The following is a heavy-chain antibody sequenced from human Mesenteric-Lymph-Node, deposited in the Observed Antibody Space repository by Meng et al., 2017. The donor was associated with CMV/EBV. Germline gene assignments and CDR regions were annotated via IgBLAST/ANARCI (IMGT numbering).Heavy chain of an antibody. CDR2: IDPNSGGT. CDR1: GYTFTGYY. J-gene: IGHJ4*02. CDR3: ARGAYDFWSGYGY. Sequence: ASVKVSCKASGYTFTGYYIHWVRQAPGQGLEWMGWIDPNSGGTNYAQKFQGRVTMTRDTSISTVYMDLSRLRSDDTAVYYCARGAYDFWSGYGYWGQGTLVTVSS. V-gene: IGHV1-2*02. D-gene: IGHD3-3*01.